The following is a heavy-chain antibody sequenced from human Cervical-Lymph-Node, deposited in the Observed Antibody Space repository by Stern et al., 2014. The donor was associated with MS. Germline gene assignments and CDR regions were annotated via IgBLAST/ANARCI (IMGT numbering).Heavy chain of an antibody. CDR3: ALGGFGHYF. CDR2: IIPIIGTA. D-gene: IGHD2/OR15-2a*01. Sequence: QVQLVQSGAEVQKPGSSVKVSSRASGGTFSSSDISWVRQAPGQGLEWMGGIIPIIGTANYAQKYQGRVTITADESTSTAYMELSSLRSEDTAIYYCALGGFGHYFWGQGTLVTVSS. V-gene: IGHV1-69*01. J-gene: IGHJ4*02. CDR1: GGTFSSSD.